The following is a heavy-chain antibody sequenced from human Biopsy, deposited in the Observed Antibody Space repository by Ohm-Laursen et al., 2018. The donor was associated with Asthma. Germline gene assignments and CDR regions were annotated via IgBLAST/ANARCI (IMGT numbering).Heavy chain of an antibody. CDR2: IHNSGNT. CDR1: GGSISSDY. J-gene: IGHJ5*02. Sequence: SDTLSLTCAVSGGSISSDYWSWLRQSQGKGLEWIGYIHNSGNTNYNPSLKRRVTITLDTSKNHFSLRLSLVTAADTAVYFCARGKGRGIHLWSLDPWGQGILVTVSS. CDR3: ARGKGRGIHLWSLDP. D-gene: IGHD5-18*01. V-gene: IGHV4-59*07.